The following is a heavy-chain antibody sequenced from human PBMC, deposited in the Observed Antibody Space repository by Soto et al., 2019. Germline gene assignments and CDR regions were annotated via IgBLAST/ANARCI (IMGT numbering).Heavy chain of an antibody. CDR1: GYTFTSYG. J-gene: IGHJ3*02. Sequence: ASVKVSCKASGYTFTSYGISWVRQAPGQGLEWMGWISAYNGNTNYAQKLQGRVTMTTDTSTSTAYMELRSLRSDDTAVYYCARDAPYYHDSSGSDAFDIWGQGTMVTVSS. CDR3: ARDAPYYHDSSGSDAFDI. V-gene: IGHV1-18*04. D-gene: IGHD3-22*01. CDR2: ISAYNGNT.